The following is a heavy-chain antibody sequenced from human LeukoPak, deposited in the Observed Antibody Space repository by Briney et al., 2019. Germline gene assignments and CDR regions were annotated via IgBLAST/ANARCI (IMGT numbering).Heavy chain of an antibody. CDR2: IYSGGST. V-gene: IGHV3-53*01. CDR1: GFTVSSNY. J-gene: IGHJ4*02. Sequence: GGSPRLSCAASGFTVSSNYMSWVRQAPGKGLEWVSVIYSGGSTYYADSVKGRFTVSRDNVKNSLYLQMDSLRGDDTAVYYCARDKCSNANCPLDYWGQGILVTVS. D-gene: IGHD2-2*01. CDR3: ARDKCSNANCPLDY.